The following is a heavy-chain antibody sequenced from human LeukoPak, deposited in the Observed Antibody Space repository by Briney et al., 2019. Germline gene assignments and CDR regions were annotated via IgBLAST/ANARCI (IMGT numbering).Heavy chain of an antibody. J-gene: IGHJ4*02. D-gene: IGHD3-10*01. CDR2: IYFSGGT. Sequence: TSETLSLTCTVSGGSITGYYWSWIRQPPGKGLEWIGSIYFSGGTYYNASLKSRVTISVDTSKNQFSLKLSSVTAADTAVYYCARQTGSGLFSLPGGQGTLVTVSS. V-gene: IGHV4-59*05. CDR1: GGSITGYY. CDR3: ARQTGSGLFSLP.